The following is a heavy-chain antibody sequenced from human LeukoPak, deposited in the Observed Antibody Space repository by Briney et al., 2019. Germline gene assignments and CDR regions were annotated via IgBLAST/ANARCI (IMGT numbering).Heavy chain of an antibody. V-gene: IGHV3-53*01. CDR1: GFSFNRYS. D-gene: IGHD3-10*01. CDR3: ARVTSTYYYMDV. CDR2: IYSGGST. Sequence: GGSLRLSCVTSGFSFNRYSMNWVRQAPGKGLEWVSVIYSGGSTYYADSVKGRFTISRDNSKNTLYLQMNSLRAEDTAVYYCARVTSTYYYMDVWGKGTTVTVSS. J-gene: IGHJ6*03.